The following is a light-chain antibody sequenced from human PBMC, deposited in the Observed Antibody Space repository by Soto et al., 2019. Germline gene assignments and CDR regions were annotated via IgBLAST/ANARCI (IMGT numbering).Light chain of an antibody. CDR1: QSISTW. V-gene: IGKV1-5*03. J-gene: IGKJ2*01. CDR2: TAS. CDR3: QQYNRHSSYT. Sequence: DIQMTQSPSTLAASVGDRVTITCRASQSISTWLAWYQQKPGKAPKLLIYTASSLESGVPSRFIGSGSGTEFTLTISSLQPDDFATYYCQQYNRHSSYTFGQGTKLEIK.